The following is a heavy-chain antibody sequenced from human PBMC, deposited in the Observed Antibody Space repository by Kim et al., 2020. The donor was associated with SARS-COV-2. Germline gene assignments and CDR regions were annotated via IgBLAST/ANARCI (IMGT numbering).Heavy chain of an antibody. CDR3: AKGKGGSYYYGMDV. J-gene: IGHJ6*02. Sequence: GGSLRLSCAASGFTFSSYGMHWVRQAPGKGLEWVAVISYDGSNKYYADSVKGRFTISRDNSKNTLYLQMNSLRAEDTAVYYCAKGKGGSYYYGMDVCGQGTTVTVSS. CDR1: GFTFSSYG. D-gene: IGHD5-12*01. V-gene: IGHV3-30*18. CDR2: ISYDGSNK.